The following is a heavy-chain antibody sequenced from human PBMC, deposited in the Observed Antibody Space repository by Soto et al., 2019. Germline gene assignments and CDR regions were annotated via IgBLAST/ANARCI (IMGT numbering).Heavy chain of an antibody. CDR3: LGLAY. Sequence: GGSLRLSCAASGFTFSSYAMSWVRQAPGKGLEWVSTISASGGATYYPDSMRGRFTISRDNAKNSLYLQMNSLRAEDTAVYYCLGLAYWGQGTLVTVSS. J-gene: IGHJ4*02. D-gene: IGHD2-8*02. CDR1: GFTFSSYA. V-gene: IGHV3-23*01. CDR2: ISASGGAT.